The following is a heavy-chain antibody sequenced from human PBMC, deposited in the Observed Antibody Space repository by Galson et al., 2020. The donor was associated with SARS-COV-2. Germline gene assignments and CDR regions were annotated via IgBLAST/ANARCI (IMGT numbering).Heavy chain of an antibody. V-gene: IGHV3-30*16. CDR1: GYPFRSYA. CDR3: AREGRYCSGGNCYSYMDV. D-gene: IGHD2-15*01. CDR2: ISYDGSNK. J-gene: IGHJ6*03. Sequence: GGSLRLSCAASGYPFRSYAMHWVRQAPGKGLQRVAAISYDGSNKYYADSVKGRLTISRDYSKNTYLQMNNLRAEDAAVYYCAREGRYCSGGNCYSYMDVWGTGTTVTVSS.